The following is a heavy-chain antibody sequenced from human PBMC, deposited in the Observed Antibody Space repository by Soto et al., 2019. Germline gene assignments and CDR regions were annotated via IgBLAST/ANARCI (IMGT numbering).Heavy chain of an antibody. Sequence: PSETLSLTCSVSGGSTSRNVYYWKWNRQRPGKGLEWIGFTDYSGRTNYNPSLKSRVTISVDTSKNQFSLKLTSVTAADTAVYYCGSSMDVSDTNGYYYLDYWGQGTLVTVSS. CDR3: GSSMDVSDTNGYYYLDY. CDR1: GGSTSRNVYY. V-gene: IGHV4-31*03. D-gene: IGHD2-8*01. J-gene: IGHJ4*02. CDR2: TDYSGRT.